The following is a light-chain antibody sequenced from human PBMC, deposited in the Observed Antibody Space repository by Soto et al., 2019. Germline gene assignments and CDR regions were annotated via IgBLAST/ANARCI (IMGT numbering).Light chain of an antibody. CDR2: GVS. CDR3: QLYHKGPPLT. V-gene: IGKV3-15*01. J-gene: IGKJ1*01. CDR1: QSVSSG. Sequence: EVVMTQAPATLYVSPGERAILSCRASQSVSSGLAWYQQKPGQATTLLMDGVSTRATTIPPRFSRSGCGTEFTLTISCLQPDDFVVEHCQLYHKGPPLTFGEGKKVDI.